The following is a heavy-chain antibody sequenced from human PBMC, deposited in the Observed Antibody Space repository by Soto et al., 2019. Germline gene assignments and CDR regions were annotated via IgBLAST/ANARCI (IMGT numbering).Heavy chain of an antibody. D-gene: IGHD3-22*01. CDR1: GFTFSSFA. J-gene: IGHJ4*02. Sequence: QMQLVQSGPEVKKPGTSVKVSCKASGFTFSSFAVQWVRQARGQRLEWMGWIVVGSGNTIYAQNFQERVTITRDLSTGTAYMELSSLRSEDTAVYYCAVGHYYDSSGYSVDYWGQGTLVTVSS. CDR2: IVVGSGNT. V-gene: IGHV1-58*01. CDR3: AVGHYYDSSGYSVDY.